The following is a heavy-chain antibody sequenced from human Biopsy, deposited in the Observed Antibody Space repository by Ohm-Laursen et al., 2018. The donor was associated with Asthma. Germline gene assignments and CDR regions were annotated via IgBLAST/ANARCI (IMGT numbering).Heavy chain of an antibody. V-gene: IGHV1-69*01. J-gene: IGHJ6*02. CDR3: ARCQVGYSSGWSLLLKKIYYSGMDV. CDR2: IMTVFGTT. CDR1: GGTFSNFA. Sequence: SSVKVSCKAPGGTFSNFAISWVRQAPGQGLEWLGGIMTVFGTTNYAQKFQGRVTITADESTSTAYMEVTSLGSENTAIYYCARCQVGYSSGWSLLLKKIYYSGMDVWGQGTAVTVSS. D-gene: IGHD6-19*01.